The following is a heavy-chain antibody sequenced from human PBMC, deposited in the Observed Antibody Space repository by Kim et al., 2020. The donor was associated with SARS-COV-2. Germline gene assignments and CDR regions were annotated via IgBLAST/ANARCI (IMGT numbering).Heavy chain of an antibody. CDR3: ATDLTFGGWVGYFDY. V-gene: IGHV1-24*01. CDR2: FDPEDGET. CDR1: GYTLTELS. Sequence: ASVKVSCKVSGYTLTELSMHWVRQAPGKGLEWMGGFDPEDGETIYAQKFQGRVTMTEDTSTDTAYMELSSLRSEDTAVYYCATDLTFGGWVGYFDYWGQGTLVTVSS. D-gene: IGHD3-16*01. J-gene: IGHJ4*02.